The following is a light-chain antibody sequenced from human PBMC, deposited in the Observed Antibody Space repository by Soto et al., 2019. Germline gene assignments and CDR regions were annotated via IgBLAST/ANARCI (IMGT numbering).Light chain of an antibody. J-gene: IGKJ4*01. V-gene: IGKV1-39*01. CDR2: AAS. CDR3: QQLRMYPST. Sequence: DIQMTQSPSSLSASVGDRVTITCRASQSISDYLNWYQQKPGEAPKLLIYAASTLYGGVPSRFSGSGSGTDFALTITRLKSEYFATYYCQQLRMYPSTFGGGTKGDIK. CDR1: QSISDY.